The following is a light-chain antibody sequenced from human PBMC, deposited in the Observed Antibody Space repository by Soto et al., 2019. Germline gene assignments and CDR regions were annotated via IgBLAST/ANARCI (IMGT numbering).Light chain of an antibody. CDR1: LNIYFRSNNRNY. Sequence: DIVMTQSPDSLRVSLGERATITCTSSLNIYFRSNNRNYLAWYQQKSGQPPKLLIYWASTREPGVPDQFSGSGSGTYFTLTIDNVQPDDVAVYYCQQYYTTPLTFGGGTRVDIK. CDR2: WAS. V-gene: IGKV4-1*01. J-gene: IGKJ4*01. CDR3: QQYYTTPLT.